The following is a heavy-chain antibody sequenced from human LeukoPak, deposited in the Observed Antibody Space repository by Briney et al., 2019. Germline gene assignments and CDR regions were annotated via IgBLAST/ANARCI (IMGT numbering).Heavy chain of an antibody. CDR3: ARLSYSSSWYFDY. CDR1: GYTFTGYY. Sequence: GASVKVSCKASGYTFTGYYMHWVRQAPGQGLEWMGLINPNSGGTNYAQKFQGRVTMTRDTSISTAYMELSRLRSDDTAVYYCARLSYSSSWYFDYWGQGTLVTVSS. CDR2: INPNSGGT. V-gene: IGHV1-2*02. J-gene: IGHJ4*02. D-gene: IGHD6-13*01.